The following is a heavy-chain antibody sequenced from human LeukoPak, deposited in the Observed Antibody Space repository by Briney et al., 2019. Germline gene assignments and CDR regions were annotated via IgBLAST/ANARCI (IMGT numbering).Heavy chain of an antibody. D-gene: IGHD6-19*01. CDR2: ISSSSIYI. CDR3: AGPRGSSGWYGDGFDI. V-gene: IGHV3-21*01. Sequence: GGSLRLSCAASGFTLSSYSMNWVRQAPGKGLEWVSSISSSSIYIYYADSLKGRFTISRDNARNSLYLQMNSLRTEDTAVYYCAGPRGSSGWYGDGFDIWGQGTLVTVSS. J-gene: IGHJ3*02. CDR1: GFTLSSYS.